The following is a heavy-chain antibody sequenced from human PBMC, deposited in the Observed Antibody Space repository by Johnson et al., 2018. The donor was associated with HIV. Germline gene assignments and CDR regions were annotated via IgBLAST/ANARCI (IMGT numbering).Heavy chain of an antibody. Sequence: VQLVESGGGLLQPGRSLRLSCAASGFTFSSYAMHWVRQAPGKGLEWVAVISYDGSNKYYADSVKGRFTISRDNSKNTLYLQMNSLRAEDTALYYCARGRPWGWEPGDFDIWGQGIMVTVSS. D-gene: IGHD1-26*01. CDR3: ARGRPWGWEPGDFDI. CDR2: ISYDGSNK. V-gene: IGHV3-30-3*01. J-gene: IGHJ3*02. CDR1: GFTFSSYA.